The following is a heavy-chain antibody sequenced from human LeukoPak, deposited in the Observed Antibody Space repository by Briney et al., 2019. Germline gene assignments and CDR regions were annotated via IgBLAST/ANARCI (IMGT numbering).Heavy chain of an antibody. CDR2: IHYSGRA. D-gene: IGHD3-16*01. Sequence: SETLSLTCSVSGGSISGYYWTWVRQPPGKGLEWIGQIHYSGRADYNPSLKSRITMSVDTSRNQISLKLSSVTAADTAIYYYVRFGVNYDMDVWGQGTTVTVFS. V-gene: IGHV4-59*01. CDR3: VRFGVNYDMDV. CDR1: GGSISGYY. J-gene: IGHJ6*02.